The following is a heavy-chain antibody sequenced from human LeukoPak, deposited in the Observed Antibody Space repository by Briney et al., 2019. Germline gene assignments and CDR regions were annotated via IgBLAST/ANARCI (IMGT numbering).Heavy chain of an antibody. CDR2: ISSSSSSTI. Sequence: PGGSLRLSCAASGFTFSSYSMNWVRQAPGKGLEWVSYISSSSSSTIYYADSVKGRFTISRDNSKNTLYLQMNSLRAEDTAVYYCARGVPTYWGQGTLVTVSS. D-gene: IGHD5/OR15-5a*01. CDR1: GFTFSSYS. J-gene: IGHJ4*02. V-gene: IGHV3-48*01. CDR3: ARGVPTY.